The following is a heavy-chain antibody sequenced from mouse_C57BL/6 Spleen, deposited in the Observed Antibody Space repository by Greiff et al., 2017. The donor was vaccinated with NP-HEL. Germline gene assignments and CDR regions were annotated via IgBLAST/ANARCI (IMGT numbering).Heavy chain of an antibody. Sequence: EVQLQQSGTVLARPGASVKMSCKTSGYTFTSYWMHWVQQRPGQGLEWIGAIYPGNSYTSYNQKFKGKAQLTAVTSASTAYMELSSLTNEDSAVYYCTARYYDYEGLMDYWGQGTSVTVSS. D-gene: IGHD2-4*01. CDR1: GYTFTSYW. CDR2: IYPGNSYT. CDR3: TARYYDYEGLMDY. V-gene: IGHV1-5*01. J-gene: IGHJ4*01.